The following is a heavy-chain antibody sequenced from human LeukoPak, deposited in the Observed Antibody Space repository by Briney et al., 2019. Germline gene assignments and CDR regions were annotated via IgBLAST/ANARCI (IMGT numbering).Heavy chain of an antibody. CDR2: ISYSGST. V-gene: IGHV4-59*11. J-gene: IGHJ4*02. D-gene: IGHD6-19*01. CDR1: GASISSHY. CDR3: TRDGGVAVTPLDFDF. Sequence: PSETLSLTCTVSGASISSHYWSWIRQSPGKGLEWIAYISYSGSTDYNPSLKSRVTLSVDSSKNQISLRLSSVTAADTAVYYCTRDGGVAVTPLDFDFWGQGTLVTVSS.